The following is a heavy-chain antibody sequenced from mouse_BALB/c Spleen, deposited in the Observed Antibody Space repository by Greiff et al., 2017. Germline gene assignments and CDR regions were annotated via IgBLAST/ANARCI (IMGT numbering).Heavy chain of an antibody. Sequence: EVKLVESGGGLVKPGGSLKLSCAASGFTFSDYYMYWVRQTPEKRLEWVATISDGGSYTYYPDSVKGRFTISRDNAKNNLYLQMSSLKSEDTAMYYCARDYGYDYYAMDYWGQGTSVTVSS. J-gene: IGHJ4*01. CDR3: ARDYGYDYYAMDY. D-gene: IGHD2-2*01. CDR1: GFTFSDYY. V-gene: IGHV5-4*02. CDR2: ISDGGSYT.